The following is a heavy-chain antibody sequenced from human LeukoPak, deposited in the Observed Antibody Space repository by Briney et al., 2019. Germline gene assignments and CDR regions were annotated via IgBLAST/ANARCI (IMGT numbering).Heavy chain of an antibody. CDR3: ARTIVGATRPRNWFDP. CDR2: INPSGGST. Sequence: ASVKVSCKASGYTFTSYYMHWVRQAPGQGLEWMGIINPSGGSTSYAQKFQGRVTMTRDTSTSTVYMELSSLRSEDTAVYYCARTIVGATRPRNWFDPWGQGTLVTVSS. V-gene: IGHV1-46*01. CDR1: GYTFTSYY. D-gene: IGHD1-26*01. J-gene: IGHJ5*02.